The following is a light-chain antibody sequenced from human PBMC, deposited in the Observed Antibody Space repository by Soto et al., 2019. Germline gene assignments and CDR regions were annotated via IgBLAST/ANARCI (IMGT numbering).Light chain of an antibody. CDR2: EVT. J-gene: IGLJ1*01. V-gene: IGLV2-14*01. CDR3: CSYTSGTSV. Sequence: QSALTQPASVSGSPGQSITISCTGTSHDVGAYDYVAWYQQHPGKAPKVMIYEVTNRPSGVSNRFSGSKSGNTASLTISGLQAEDEADYYCCSYTSGTSVFGTGTKLTVL. CDR1: SHDVGAYDY.